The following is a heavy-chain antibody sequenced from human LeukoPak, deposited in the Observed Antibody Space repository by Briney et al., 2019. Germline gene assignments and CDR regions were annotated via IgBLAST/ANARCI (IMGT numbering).Heavy chain of an antibody. CDR3: ARSPRTGRGAFDI. V-gene: IGHV4-59*01. CDR1: GGSISSYY. D-gene: IGHD7-27*01. Sequence: SETLSLTCTVSGGSISSYYWSWTRQPPGKGLEWIGYIYYSGSTNYNPSLKSRVTISVDTSKNQFSLKLSSVTAADTAVYYCARSPRTGRGAFDIWGQGTMVTVSS. CDR2: IYYSGST. J-gene: IGHJ3*02.